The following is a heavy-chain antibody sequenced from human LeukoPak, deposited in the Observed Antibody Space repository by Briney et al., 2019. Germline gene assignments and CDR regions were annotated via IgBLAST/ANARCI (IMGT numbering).Heavy chain of an antibody. J-gene: IGHJ4*02. V-gene: IGHV3-43D*03. CDR2: ISWDGGST. D-gene: IGHD3-10*01. Sequence: PGGSLRLSCAASGFTFDDYAMHWVRQAPGKGLEWVSLISWDGGSTYYADSVKGRFTISRDNAKNSLYLQMNSLRAEDTALYYCAKDMRSAHMVRGVNPDYWGQGTLVTVSS. CDR1: GFTFDDYA. CDR3: AKDMRSAHMVRGVNPDY.